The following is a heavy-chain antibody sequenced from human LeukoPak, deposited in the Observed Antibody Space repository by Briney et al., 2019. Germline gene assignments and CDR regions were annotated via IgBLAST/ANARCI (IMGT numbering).Heavy chain of an antibody. CDR1: GFTFSNYE. V-gene: IGHV3-48*03. CDR2: IRSSGESI. CDR3: ARGYYVDY. J-gene: IGHJ4*02. D-gene: IGHD3-3*01. Sequence: GGSLRLSCAASGFTFSNYEMNWVRQAPGKGLEWISYIRSSGESIYYADSVKGRFTISRDNAKNSLYLQMSSLRAEDTAVYYCARGYYVDYWGQGTLVTVSS.